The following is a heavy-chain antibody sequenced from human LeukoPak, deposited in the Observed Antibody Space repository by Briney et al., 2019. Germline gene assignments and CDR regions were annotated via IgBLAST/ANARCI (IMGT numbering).Heavy chain of an antibody. J-gene: IGHJ3*02. D-gene: IGHD3-3*01. V-gene: IGHV4-61*02. CDR3: ASTHILGGAFDI. CDR1: GGSISSGLYY. Sequence: SETLSLTRTVSGGSISSGLYYWGWIRQHAGKGLEWIGRIYSSGSTNFNPSLKSRVSLSGDTSKNQFSLNLSAVTAADTAVYYCASTHILGGAFDIWGQGTVVTVSS. CDR2: IYSSGST.